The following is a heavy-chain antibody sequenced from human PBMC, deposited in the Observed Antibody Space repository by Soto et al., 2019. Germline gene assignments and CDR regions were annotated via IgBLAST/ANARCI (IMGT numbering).Heavy chain of an antibody. CDR3: ARESRFLEWLSLNWFDP. V-gene: IGHV3-33*01. D-gene: IGHD3-3*01. Sequence: HPGGTLRIACAASEFTFNSYGMHWVLQAPGKGLEWVALIWYDGSNKYYADSVKGRFTISRDNAKNSLYLQMNSLRDEDTAVYYCARESRFLEWLSLNWFDPWGQGT. CDR2: IWYDGSNK. J-gene: IGHJ5*02. CDR1: EFTFNSYG.